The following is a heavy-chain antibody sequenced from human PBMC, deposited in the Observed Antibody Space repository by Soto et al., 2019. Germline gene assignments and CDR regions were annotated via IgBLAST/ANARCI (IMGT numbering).Heavy chain of an antibody. CDR1: GFAFTSYW. CDR2: INSDGSST. V-gene: IGHV3-74*01. J-gene: IGHJ4*02. CDR3: ASLVNRGSDFDF. D-gene: IGHD5-12*01. Sequence: EVQLVESGGGLLQPGGSLRLSCAASGFAFTSYWMHWVRQPPGKGLVWVSRINSDGSSTSYADSVKGRFTISRDNAKNTLYLQMNSLRAEDTAVYYCASLVNRGSDFDFWGQGTLVTVSS.